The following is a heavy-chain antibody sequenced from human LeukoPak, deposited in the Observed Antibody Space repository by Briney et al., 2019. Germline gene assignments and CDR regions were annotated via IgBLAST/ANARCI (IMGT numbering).Heavy chain of an antibody. CDR1: GFTFSSYA. V-gene: IGHV3-23*01. CDR2: ISGSGGST. Sequence: QPGGSLRLSCAASGFTFSSYAMSWVRQAPGKGLEWVSAISGSGGSTYYADSVKDRFTISRDNSKNTLYLQMDSLRAEDTAVYYCARLNYDFWSGYFHYMDVWGKGTTVTVSS. CDR3: ARLNYDFWSGYFHYMDV. J-gene: IGHJ6*03. D-gene: IGHD3-3*01.